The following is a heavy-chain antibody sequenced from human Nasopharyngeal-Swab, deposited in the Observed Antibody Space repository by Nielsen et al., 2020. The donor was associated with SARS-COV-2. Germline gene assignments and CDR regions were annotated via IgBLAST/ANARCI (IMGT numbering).Heavy chain of an antibody. Sequence: GESLKISCAASGFTFSSYAMSWVRQAPGKGLEWVSAISGSGGSTYYADSVKGRFTISRDNSKNTLHLQMNSLRAEDTAVYYCAKDLPKQQLAQYYYYGMDVWGQGTTVTVSS. V-gene: IGHV3-23*01. CDR3: AKDLPKQQLAQYYYYGMDV. CDR2: ISGSGGST. D-gene: IGHD6-13*01. CDR1: GFTFSSYA. J-gene: IGHJ6*02.